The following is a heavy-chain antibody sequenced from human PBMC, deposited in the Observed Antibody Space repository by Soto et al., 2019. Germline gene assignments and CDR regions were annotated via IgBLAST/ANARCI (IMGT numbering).Heavy chain of an antibody. Sequence: GGSLRLSCAASGFTFSSYSMNWVRQAPGKGLEWVSSISSSSSYIYYADSVKGRFTISRDNAKNSLYLQMNSLRAEDTAVYYCARERIAAAATGAMDVWGKGTTVTVSS. CDR3: ARERIAAAATGAMDV. D-gene: IGHD6-13*01. J-gene: IGHJ6*03. CDR1: GFTFSSYS. V-gene: IGHV3-21*01. CDR2: ISSSSSYI.